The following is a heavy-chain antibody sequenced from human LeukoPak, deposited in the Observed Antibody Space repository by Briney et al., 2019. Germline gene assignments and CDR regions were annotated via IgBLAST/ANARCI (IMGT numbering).Heavy chain of an antibody. D-gene: IGHD5-18*01. V-gene: IGHV1-69*05. CDR2: IIPIFGTA. J-gene: IGHJ6*03. CDR1: GGTFSSYA. CDR3: ARGAMVTDYYYYMDV. Sequence: GALVKVSCKASGGTFSSYAISWVRQAPGQGLEWMGRIIPIFGTANYAQKFQGRVTITTDESTSTAYMELSSLRSEDTAVYYCARGAMVTDYYYYMDVWGKGTTGTVSS.